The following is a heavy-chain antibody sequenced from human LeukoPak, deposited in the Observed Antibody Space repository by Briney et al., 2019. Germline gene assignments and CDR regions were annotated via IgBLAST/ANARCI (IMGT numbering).Heavy chain of an antibody. CDR2: MYYSGST. V-gene: IGHV4-39*07. CDR3: ARLEYSESYFDC. J-gene: IGHJ4*02. D-gene: IGHD1-26*01. Sequence: PSETLSLTCAVSGGSISSTSYYWGWIRQTPGKGLEWIGNMYYSGSTYYNPSLKSRVTISVDTSKNQFSLELSSVTAADTALYYCARLEYSESYFDCWGQGTLVTVSS. CDR1: GGSISSTSYY.